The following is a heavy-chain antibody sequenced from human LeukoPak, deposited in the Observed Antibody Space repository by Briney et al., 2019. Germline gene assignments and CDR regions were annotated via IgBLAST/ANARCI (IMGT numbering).Heavy chain of an antibody. CDR2: ISFDGRNK. V-gene: IGHV3-30*03. CDR1: GFIFSSYG. J-gene: IGHJ4*02. CDR3: ARDRQVDIVASPPGY. Sequence: GKSLRLSCAASGFIFSSYGMHWVRQAPGKGLEWVAGISFDGRNKFYADSVKGRFTISRDNAKNSLYLQMNRLRAEDTAVYYCARDRQVDIVASPPGYWGQGTLVTVSS. D-gene: IGHD5-12*01.